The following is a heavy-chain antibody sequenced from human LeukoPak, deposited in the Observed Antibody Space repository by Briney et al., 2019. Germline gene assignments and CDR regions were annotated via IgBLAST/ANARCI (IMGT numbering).Heavy chain of an antibody. Sequence: GASVKVSCKASGYTFTGYYMHWVRQAPGQGLEWMGWINPNSGGTNYAQKFQGRVTMTRDTSISTAYMELSRLRSDDTAVYYCARDRNYYGSGNPGYWGQGTLVTVSS. CDR2: INPNSGGT. V-gene: IGHV1-2*02. CDR1: GYTFTGYY. J-gene: IGHJ4*02. CDR3: ARDRNYYGSGNPGY. D-gene: IGHD3-10*01.